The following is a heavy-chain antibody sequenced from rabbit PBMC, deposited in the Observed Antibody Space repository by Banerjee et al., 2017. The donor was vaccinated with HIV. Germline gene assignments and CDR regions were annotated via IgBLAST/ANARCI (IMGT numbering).Heavy chain of an antibody. V-gene: IGHV1S45*01. CDR1: GLDFSSSYW. CDR2: IDVSKSGST. CDR3: ARNFDL. J-gene: IGHJ4*01. Sequence: QEQLEESGGDLVKPGASLTLTCKASGLDFSSSYWICWVRQAPGKGLEWIACIDVSKSGSTYYASWAKGRFTISKTSSTTVTLQMTSLTAADTATYFCARNFDLWGPGTLVTVS.